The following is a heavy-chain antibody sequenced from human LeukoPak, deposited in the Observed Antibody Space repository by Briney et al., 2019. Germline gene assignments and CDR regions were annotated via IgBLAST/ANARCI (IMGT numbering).Heavy chain of an antibody. J-gene: IGHJ6*03. Sequence: GSLRLSCAASGFTFSSYSMNWVRQPPGKGLEWIGSIYYSGSTYYNPSLKSRITISVDTSKNQLSLKLSSVTAADTAVYYCARIEGYYYYYYMDVWGKGTTVTVSS. CDR1: GFTFSSYSMN. CDR2: IYYSGST. D-gene: IGHD2/OR15-2a*01. CDR3: ARIEGYYYYYYMDV. V-gene: IGHV4-59*05.